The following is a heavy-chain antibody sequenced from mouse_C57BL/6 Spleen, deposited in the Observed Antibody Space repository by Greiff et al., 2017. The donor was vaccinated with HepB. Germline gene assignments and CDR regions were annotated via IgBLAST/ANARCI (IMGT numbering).Heavy chain of an antibody. CDR3: AIGSSGYVGYYFDY. Sequence: QVQLQQPGAELVKPGASVKVSCKASGYTFTSYWMHWVKQRPGQGLEWIGRIHPSDSDTNYNQKFKGKATLTVDKSTSTAYMQLSSLTSEDSAVYYCAIGSSGYVGYYFDYWGQGTSVTVSS. J-gene: IGHJ4*01. V-gene: IGHV1-74*01. CDR1: GYTFTSYW. CDR2: IHPSDSDT. D-gene: IGHD3-2*02.